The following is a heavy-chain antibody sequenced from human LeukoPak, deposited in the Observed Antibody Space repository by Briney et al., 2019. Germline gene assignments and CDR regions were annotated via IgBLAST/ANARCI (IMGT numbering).Heavy chain of an antibody. CDR1: GFTFSSYA. D-gene: IGHD3-22*01. V-gene: IGHV3-30*01. CDR2: ISYDGSNK. CDR3: ARVDDSSGYYYFSY. J-gene: IGHJ4*02. Sequence: GGSLRLSCAASGFTFSSYAMHWVRQAPGKGLEWVAVISYDGSNKYYADSEKGRFTISRDNSKNTLYLQMNSLRAEDTAVYYCARVDDSSGYYYFSYWGQGTLVTVSS.